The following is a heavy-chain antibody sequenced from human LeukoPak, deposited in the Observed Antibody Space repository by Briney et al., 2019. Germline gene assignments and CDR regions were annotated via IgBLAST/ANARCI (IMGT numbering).Heavy chain of an antibody. Sequence: GGSLRLPCAASGFTFSSYGMHWVRQAPGKGLEWVAVISYDGSNKYYADSVKGRFTISRDNSKNTLYLQMNSLRAEDTAVYYCAKDPGADSSGWFGYFDYWGQGTLVTVSS. CDR1: GFTFSSYG. V-gene: IGHV3-30*18. J-gene: IGHJ4*02. CDR3: AKDPGADSSGWFGYFDY. D-gene: IGHD6-19*01. CDR2: ISYDGSNK.